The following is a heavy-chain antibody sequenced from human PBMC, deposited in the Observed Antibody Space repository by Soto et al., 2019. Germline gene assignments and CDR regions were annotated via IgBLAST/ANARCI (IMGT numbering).Heavy chain of an antibody. D-gene: IGHD3-3*01. CDR2: IWYDGSNK. V-gene: IGHV3-33*01. CDR3: ARDQSPYYDFWSGSVGYYYYYGMDV. CDR1: GFTFSSYG. Sequence: PGVSLRLSCAASGFTFSSYGMHWVRQAPGKGLEWVAVIWYDGSNKYYADSVKGRFTISRDNSKNTLYLQMNSLRAEDTAVYYCARDQSPYYDFWSGSVGYYYYYGMDVWGQGTTVTVSS. J-gene: IGHJ6*02.